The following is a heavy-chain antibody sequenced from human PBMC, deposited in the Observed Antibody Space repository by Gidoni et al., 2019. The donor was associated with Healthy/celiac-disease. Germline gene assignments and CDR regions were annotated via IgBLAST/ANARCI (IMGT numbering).Heavy chain of an antibody. V-gene: IGHV1-2*02. J-gene: IGHJ5*02. CDR3: GRGMGDFWRGSGRGFWFDP. CDR2: INPNSGGT. D-gene: IGHD3-3*01. CDR1: GYTFTGYY. Sequence: VQLVQSGAEVKTPGSSVKVFSMASGYTFTGYYMHWVRQAPGQGLEWMGWINPNSGGTNYAQKFQGRVTMTRDTSISTAYRELGRLRSDDTAVDYCGRGMGDFWRGSGRGFWFDPWGQGTLVTVSS.